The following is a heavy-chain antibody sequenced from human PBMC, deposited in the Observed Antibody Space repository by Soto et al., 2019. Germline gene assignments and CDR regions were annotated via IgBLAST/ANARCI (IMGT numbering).Heavy chain of an antibody. CDR2: IYYSGST. CDR3: ARDSYYDLWSGYPESYYYYYGMDV. J-gene: IGHJ6*02. CDR1: GGSISSGDYY. D-gene: IGHD3-3*01. Sequence: TSETLSLTXTVSGGSISSGDYYWSWIRQPPGKGLEWIGYIYYSGSTYYNPSLKSRVTISVDTSKNQFSLKLSSVTAADTAVYYCARDSYYDLWSGYPESYYYYYGMDVWGQGTTVTVSS. V-gene: IGHV4-30-4*01.